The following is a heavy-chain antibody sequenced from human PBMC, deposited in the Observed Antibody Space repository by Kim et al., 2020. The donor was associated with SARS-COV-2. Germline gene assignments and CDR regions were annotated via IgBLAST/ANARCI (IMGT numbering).Heavy chain of an antibody. CDR3: VKEAAFTTVVVDYYFDY. Sequence: GGSLRLSCVASGFTFSNYGMHWVGQAPGKGLEWVGIVSYEGRNTFYAGFVEGRFTISRDNSKNTLYLQMNSLRTEDTALYYCVKEAAFTTVVVDYYFDYWGQGTLVTVSS. CDR1: GFTFSNYG. V-gene: IGHV3-30*18. CDR2: VSYEGRNT. D-gene: IGHD2-15*01. J-gene: IGHJ4*02.